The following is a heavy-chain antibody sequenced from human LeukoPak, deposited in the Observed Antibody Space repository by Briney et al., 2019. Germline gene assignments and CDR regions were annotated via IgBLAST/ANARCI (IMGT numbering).Heavy chain of an antibody. Sequence: GGSLRLSCAASGFTFSSYAMSWVRQAPGKGLVWVSRINTDGSTKTYADSVKGRFTISRDNAKNTLYLQMNSLRAEDTAVYFCARERKSSTSMDYWGQGTLVTVSS. J-gene: IGHJ4*02. CDR1: GFTFSSYA. CDR3: ARERKSSTSMDY. CDR2: INTDGSTK. D-gene: IGHD2-2*01. V-gene: IGHV3-74*01.